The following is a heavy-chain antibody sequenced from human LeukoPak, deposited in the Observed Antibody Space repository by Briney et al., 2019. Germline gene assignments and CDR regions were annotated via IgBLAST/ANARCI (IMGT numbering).Heavy chain of an antibody. CDR1: GGSISSSSYY. CDR2: IYHSGST. Sequence: SETLSLTCTVSGGSISSSSYYWGWIRQPPGKGLEWIGSIYHSGSTYYKPSLKSRVTVSVDTSKNQFSLKLISVTAADTAVYYCARVRRRYYDSSGLYYFDYWGQGTLVTVSS. V-gene: IGHV4-39*01. J-gene: IGHJ4*02. CDR3: ARVRRRYYDSSGLYYFDY. D-gene: IGHD3-22*01.